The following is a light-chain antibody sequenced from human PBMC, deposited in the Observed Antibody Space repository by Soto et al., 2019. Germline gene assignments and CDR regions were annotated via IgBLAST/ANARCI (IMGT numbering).Light chain of an antibody. J-gene: IGKJ2*01. CDR1: QTITTS. V-gene: IGKV1-39*01. Sequence: DIQMTQSPSSLSASVGDRVTITCRASQTITTSLNWYQQKPGKAPKLLVYAASSLQSGVPSRFSGSGSGTDFTLTISSLQPEDFATDDCPQSYSTPVNFGQGTKLEIK. CDR2: AAS. CDR3: PQSYSTPVN.